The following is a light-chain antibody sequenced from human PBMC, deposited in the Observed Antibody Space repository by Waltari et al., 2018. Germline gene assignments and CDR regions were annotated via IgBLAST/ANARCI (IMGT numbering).Light chain of an antibody. J-gene: IGKJ2*03. CDR3: GQGIKVPDS. CDR1: QSFVNSDGNTY. Sequence: DVVLTQSPVSLPITPRQPASIFCRSSQSFVNSDGNTYLSWYHHKPGQPPRLLIYMVSNRNSGVPDRFSGSGAGTDFTRKISGVEAEDVGVYYGGQGIKVPDSFGQGTKVEI. CDR2: MVS. V-gene: IGKV2-30*01.